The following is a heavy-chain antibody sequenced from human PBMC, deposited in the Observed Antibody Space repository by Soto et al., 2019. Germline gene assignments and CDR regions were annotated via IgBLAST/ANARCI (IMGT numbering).Heavy chain of an antibody. CDR1: GGTFSSYA. CDR3: ARNYCTNGVCYYNFDY. D-gene: IGHD2-8*01. J-gene: IGHJ4*02. CDR2: IIPIFGTA. Sequence: SVKVSCKASGGTFSSYAISWVRQAPGQGLEWMGGIIPIFGTANYAQKFQGRVTITADESTSTAYMELSSLRSEDTAVYYCARNYCTNGVCYYNFDYWGQGTLVTVSS. V-gene: IGHV1-69*13.